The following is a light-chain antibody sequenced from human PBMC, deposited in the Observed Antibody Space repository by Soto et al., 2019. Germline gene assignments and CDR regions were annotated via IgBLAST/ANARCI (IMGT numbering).Light chain of an antibody. J-gene: IGLJ2*01. CDR3: ATWVNNLIAVV. CDR2: KDN. CDR1: SSNIGDNF. V-gene: IGLV1-51*02. Sequence: QSVLTQPPSVSAAPGQMVTISCSGSSSNIGDNFVSWYQQLPGAAPKLLIDKDNKRPSGIPDRFSGSRSGTSATLGITGLQTGDEADYYCATWVNNLIAVVFGGGTKLTVL.